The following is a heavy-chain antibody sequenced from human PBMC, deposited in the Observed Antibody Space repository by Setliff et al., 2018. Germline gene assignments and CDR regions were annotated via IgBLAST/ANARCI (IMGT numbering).Heavy chain of an antibody. CDR1: GFTFRNYA. Sequence: GASVKVSCKASGFTFRNYAISWVRQAPGQGLEWMGWINAYNGETTYTQNLQVRVIITADVSTRTAYMDLCSLRSEDTATYYCARDSQLGFYYFDSWGRGTLVTVSS. D-gene: IGHD1-1*01. V-gene: IGHV1-18*01. CDR2: INAYNGET. CDR3: ARDSQLGFYYFDS. J-gene: IGHJ4*02.